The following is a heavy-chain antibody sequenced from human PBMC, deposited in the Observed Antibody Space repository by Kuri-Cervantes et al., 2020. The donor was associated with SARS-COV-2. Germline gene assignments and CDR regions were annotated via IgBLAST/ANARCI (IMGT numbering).Heavy chain of an antibody. CDR1: GFTFNCYS. Sequence: GGSLTLSCAASGFTFNCYSMDWVRQAAGKLLEWVSSISTSSSYIYYAASVKGRFTIDRDTAKNSLYLKMHSLRAEDTAVSYCAREMGRFWSNYYPTYFDYWGQGTLVTVSS. V-gene: IGHV3-21*01. CDR2: ISTSSSYI. J-gene: IGHJ4*02. CDR3: AREMGRFWSNYYPTYFDY. D-gene: IGHD3-3*01.